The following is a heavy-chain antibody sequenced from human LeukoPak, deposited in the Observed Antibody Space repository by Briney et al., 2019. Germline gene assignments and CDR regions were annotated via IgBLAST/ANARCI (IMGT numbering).Heavy chain of an antibody. CDR3: AKHSGYSSPVGY. Sequence: PSETLSLTCTVSGGSISSSSFYWGWIRQPPGKGLEWIGSMYYSGSTYYNPSLKSRVTISVDTSTNQFSLKLSSVTAADTAVYYCAKHSGYSSPVGYWGQGTLVTVSS. CDR1: GGSISSSSFY. V-gene: IGHV4-39*01. D-gene: IGHD6-13*01. J-gene: IGHJ4*02. CDR2: MYYSGST.